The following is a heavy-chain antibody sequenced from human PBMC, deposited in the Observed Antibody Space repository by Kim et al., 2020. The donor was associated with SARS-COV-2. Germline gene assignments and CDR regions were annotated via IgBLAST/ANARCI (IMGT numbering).Heavy chain of an antibody. CDR2: IYTSGRT. V-gene: IGHV4-4*07. Sequence: SETLSLTCPVSGYSLSSDYWRWNRQPAGKGLEWIGRIYTSGRTNYNPSLQSRVTMSVDMSKNQFSPKLSPVTPAHTAVYYCSSCLAHWAQGTLVTVSS. J-gene: IGHJ1*01. D-gene: IGHD3-3*02. CDR1: GYSLSSDY. CDR3: SSCLAH.